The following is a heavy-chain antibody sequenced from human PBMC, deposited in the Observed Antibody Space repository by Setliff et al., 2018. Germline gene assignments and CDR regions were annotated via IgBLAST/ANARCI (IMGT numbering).Heavy chain of an antibody. J-gene: IGHJ4*02. D-gene: IGHD5-12*01. CDR2: IYTDNGNT. CDR3: ARQPMDTIMVTFDY. V-gene: IGHV1-3*04. CDR1: GYTFSANA. Sequence: ASVKVSCKASGYTFSANAIHWVRQAPGQRLEWMGFIYTDNGNTKYSKNFQDRVAITRDTSASTAYMELSSLTSDDTAVYYCARQPMDTIMVTFDYWGQGILVTVPS.